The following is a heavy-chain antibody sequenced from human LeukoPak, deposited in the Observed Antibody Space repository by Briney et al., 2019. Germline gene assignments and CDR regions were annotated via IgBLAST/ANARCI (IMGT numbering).Heavy chain of an antibody. V-gene: IGHV3-30*02. Sequence: PGGSLRLSCAASGFTFSSYGMHWVRQAPGKGLEWVAFIQYDGTNKYYADSVKGRFTISRDNSKNTLYLQISSLRAEDTALYSCAKDIRRGENYGYDQFAYWGQGTLVTVSS. CDR3: AKDIRRGENYGYDQFAY. CDR2: IQYDGTNK. D-gene: IGHD5-18*01. CDR1: GFTFSSYG. J-gene: IGHJ4*02.